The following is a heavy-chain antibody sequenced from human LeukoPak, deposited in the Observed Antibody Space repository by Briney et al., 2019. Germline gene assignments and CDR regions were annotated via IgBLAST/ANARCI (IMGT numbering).Heavy chain of an antibody. Sequence: GASVKVSCKAFGYTFTSYFMYWVRQAPGQGLEWMGGIIPIFGTANYAQKFQGRVTITADESTSTAYMELSSLRSEDTAVYYCARCPRGYSYGRGHYYYYMDVWGKGTTVTISS. CDR1: GYTFTSYF. CDR2: IIPIFGTA. V-gene: IGHV1-69*13. CDR3: ARCPRGYSYGRGHYYYYMDV. D-gene: IGHD5-18*01. J-gene: IGHJ6*03.